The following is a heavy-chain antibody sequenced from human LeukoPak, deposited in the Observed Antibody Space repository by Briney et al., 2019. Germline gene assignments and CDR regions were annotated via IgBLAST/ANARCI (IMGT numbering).Heavy chain of an antibody. V-gene: IGHV3-21*06. CDR3: ARDLYCGGDCSLGYFDL. D-gene: IGHD2-21*02. Sequence: GGSLRLSCAASGFSFSTYSMNWVRQAPGKGLEWVSSISSSSSYIYYADSGKGRFTISRDNAKNSLYLQMNSLRAEDTAVYYCARDLYCGGDCSLGYFDLWGRGTLVTVSS. CDR2: ISSSSSYI. J-gene: IGHJ2*01. CDR1: GFSFSTYS.